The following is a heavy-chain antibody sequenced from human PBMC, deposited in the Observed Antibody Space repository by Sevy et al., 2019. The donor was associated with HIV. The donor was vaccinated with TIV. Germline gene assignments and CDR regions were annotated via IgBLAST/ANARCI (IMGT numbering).Heavy chain of an antibody. CDR1: GFNINTYW. CDR2: IKYDGSEI. D-gene: IGHD2-2*01. CDR3: VRAIVIEGSF. V-gene: IGHV3-7*01. Sequence: GGSVRLSCAASGFNINTYWMNWVRQAPGKGLEWVANIKYDGSEIYYVDSVRGRFTISKDNARNLVYLQMNSLRAEDTALYYCVRAIVIEGSFWGQGTLVTVSS. J-gene: IGHJ4*02.